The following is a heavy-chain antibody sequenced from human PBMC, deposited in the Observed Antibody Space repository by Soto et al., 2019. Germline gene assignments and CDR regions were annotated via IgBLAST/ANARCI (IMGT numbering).Heavy chain of an antibody. D-gene: IGHD3-9*01. CDR1: GFTFSSYA. CDR2: ISGSGGST. CDR3: AKDLRDYDILTGRLDC. J-gene: IGHJ4*01. V-gene: IGHV3-23*01. Sequence: GGSLRLSCAASGFTFSSYAMSWVRQAPGKGLEWVSAISGSGGSTYYADSVKGRFTISRDNSKNTLYLQMNSLRAEDTAVYYCAKDLRDYDILTGRLDCWGRGTLDPVSS.